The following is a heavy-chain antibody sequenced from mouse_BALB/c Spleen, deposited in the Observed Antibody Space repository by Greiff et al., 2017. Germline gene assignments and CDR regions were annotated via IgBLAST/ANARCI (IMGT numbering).Heavy chain of an antibody. D-gene: IGHD3-3*01. CDR3: ARDLGQGFDY. Sequence: QVQLKESGAELARPGASVKLSCKASGYTFTSYWMQWVKQRPGQGLEWIGAIYPGDGDTRYTQKFKGKATLTADKSSSTAYMQLSSLASEDSAVYYCARDLGQGFDYWGQGTTLTVSS. J-gene: IGHJ2*01. CDR2: IYPGDGDT. V-gene: IGHV1-87*01. CDR1: GYTFTSYW.